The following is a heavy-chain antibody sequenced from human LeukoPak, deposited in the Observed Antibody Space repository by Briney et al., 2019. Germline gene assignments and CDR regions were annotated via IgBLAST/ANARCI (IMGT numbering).Heavy chain of an antibody. J-gene: IGHJ4*02. Sequence: PGGSLRLSCGASGFTFSNYGMLWVRQAPGKGLEWVGFIRNRDYGGTTEYAASVKGRFTISRDESKSIAYLQMNNLKTEDTGVYYCTRGTYYHDYWGQGTLVIVSS. CDR3: TRGTYYHDY. CDR2: IRNRDYGGTT. V-gene: IGHV3-49*04. CDR1: GFTFSNYG.